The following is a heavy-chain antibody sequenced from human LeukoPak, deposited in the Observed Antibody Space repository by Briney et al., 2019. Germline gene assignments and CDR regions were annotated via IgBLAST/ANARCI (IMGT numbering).Heavy chain of an antibody. D-gene: IGHD3-10*01. Sequence: SETLSLTCTVSGGSVSSGSYYWSWIRQPPGKGLEWIGYIYYSGSTNYNPSLKSRVTISVDTSKNQFSLKLSSVTAADTAVYYCAREESRYYGSGSWLRWFDPWGQGTLVTVSS. CDR3: AREESRYYGSGSWLRWFDP. CDR1: GGSVSSGSYY. J-gene: IGHJ5*02. CDR2: IYYSGST. V-gene: IGHV4-61*01.